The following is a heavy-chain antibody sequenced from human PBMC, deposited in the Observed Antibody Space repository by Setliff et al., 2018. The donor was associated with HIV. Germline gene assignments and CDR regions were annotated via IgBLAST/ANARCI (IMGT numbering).Heavy chain of an antibody. D-gene: IGHD4-4*01. CDR1: GGTFSSYA. V-gene: IGHV1-69*05. Sequence: GASVKVSCKASGGTFSSYAISWVRHVPGQGLEWMGGVVPMFGTKTYAQKFQGRLMFTTDDSTTTIYMELKNPRSEDTATYYCARPAADAAYSRNYHFYMDFWAKGTTVTVSS. CDR2: VVPMFGTK. CDR3: ARPAADAAYSRNYHFYMDF. J-gene: IGHJ6*03.